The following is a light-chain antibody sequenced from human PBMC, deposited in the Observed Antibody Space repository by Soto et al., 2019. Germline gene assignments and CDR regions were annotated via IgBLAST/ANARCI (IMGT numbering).Light chain of an antibody. Sequence: QSALTQPASVSGSPGQSITISCTGTSSDDGGYNYVSWYQQHPGKAPKLMIYDVSNRPSGVSNRFSGSKSGNTASLTISGLQAEDEADYYCSSYTSRSTLYVFGTGTKLTVL. J-gene: IGLJ1*01. CDR3: SSYTSRSTLYV. CDR1: SSDDGGYNY. V-gene: IGLV2-14*01. CDR2: DVS.